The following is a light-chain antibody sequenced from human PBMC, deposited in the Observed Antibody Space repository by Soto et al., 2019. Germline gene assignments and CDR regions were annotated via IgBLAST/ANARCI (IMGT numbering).Light chain of an antibody. CDR1: QGISTY. V-gene: IGKV1-9*01. J-gene: IGKJ4*01. Sequence: IQFTQSPSFLSASVGERVTITCRASQGISTYLAWYQQKPGRAPNLLIYVASTLQSGVPSRFSGSGSGTEFTLTISSLQPEDFATYYCQQLNSYPLTFGGGTKVDI. CDR3: QQLNSYPLT. CDR2: VAS.